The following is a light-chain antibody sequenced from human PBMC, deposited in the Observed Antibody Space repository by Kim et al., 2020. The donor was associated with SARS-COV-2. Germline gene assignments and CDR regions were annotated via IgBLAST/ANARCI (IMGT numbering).Light chain of an antibody. J-gene: IGLJ2*01. V-gene: IGLV3-25*03. CDR3: QSADSSGTIGV. Sequence: SPGQTARITCSGDALPKQYAYWYKQKPGQAPVLVIYKDSERPSGIPERFSGSSSGTTVTLTISGVQAEDEADYYCQSADSSGTIGVFGGGTQLTVL. CDR2: KDS. CDR1: ALPKQY.